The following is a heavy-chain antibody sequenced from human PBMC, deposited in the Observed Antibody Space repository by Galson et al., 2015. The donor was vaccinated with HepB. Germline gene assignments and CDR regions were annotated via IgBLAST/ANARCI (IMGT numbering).Heavy chain of an antibody. CDR1: GYTFTSYG. D-gene: IGHD2/OR15-2a*01. Sequence: SVKVSCKASGYTFTSYGISWVRQAPGQGLEWMGWISAYNGNTNYAQKLQGRVTMTTDTSTSTAYMELRSLRSDDTAVYYCARGRVVLNMYYYYGMDVWGQGTTVTVSS. J-gene: IGHJ6*02. CDR3: ARGRVVLNMYYYYGMDV. V-gene: IGHV1-18*04. CDR2: ISAYNGNT.